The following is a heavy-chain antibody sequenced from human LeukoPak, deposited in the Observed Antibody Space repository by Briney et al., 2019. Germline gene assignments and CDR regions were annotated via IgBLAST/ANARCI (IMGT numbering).Heavy chain of an antibody. J-gene: IGHJ4*02. D-gene: IGHD1-26*01. V-gene: IGHV3-23*01. CDR2: VTVNASST. CDR1: GFTFSNFG. Sequence: GGSLRLSCATSGFTFSNFGMSWVRQAPGKGLEWISSVTVNASSTTYADSVNGRFTISTDNSRSTLSLQLNGLRVEDTAVYYCAKRAPPPDGWDYYFDSWGQGTLVTVS. CDR3: AKRAPPPDGWDYYFDS.